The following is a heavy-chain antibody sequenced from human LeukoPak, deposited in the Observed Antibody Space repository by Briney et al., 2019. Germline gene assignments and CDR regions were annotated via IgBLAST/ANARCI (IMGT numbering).Heavy chain of an antibody. CDR2: INPNSGGT. V-gene: IGHV1-2*02. CDR3: ATQLSIAAAGTLDYYYYYGMDV. CDR1: GYTFTGYY. Sequence: GASVKVSCKASGYTFTGYYMHWVRQAPGQALEWMGWINPNSGGTNYAQKFQGRVTMTRDTSISTAYMELSRLRSDDTAVYYCATQLSIAAAGTLDYYYYYGMDVWGQGTTVTVSS. J-gene: IGHJ6*02. D-gene: IGHD6-13*01.